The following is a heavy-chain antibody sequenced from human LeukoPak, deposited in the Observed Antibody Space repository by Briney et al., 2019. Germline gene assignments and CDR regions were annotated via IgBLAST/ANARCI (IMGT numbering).Heavy chain of an antibody. CDR2: MKEDGSEK. CDR1: GFTFDEYW. V-gene: IGHV3-7*01. CDR3: ARGVYAFDI. Sequence: GGSLRLSCAASGFTFDEYWMTWVRQAPGKGLEWVAYMKEDGSEKYYVDSVKGRFTISRDNAKNSLYLQMTSLRAEDTAIYYCARGVYAFDIWGQGTMVTVSS. D-gene: IGHD1-26*01. J-gene: IGHJ3*02.